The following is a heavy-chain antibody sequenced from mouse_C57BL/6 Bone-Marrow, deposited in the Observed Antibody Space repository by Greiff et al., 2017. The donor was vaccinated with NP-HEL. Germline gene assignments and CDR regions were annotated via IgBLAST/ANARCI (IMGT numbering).Heavy chain of an antibody. CDR2: INPYNGGT. J-gene: IGHJ2*01. Sequence: VQLKQSGPVLVKPGASVKMSCKASGYTFTDYYMNWVKQSHGKSLEWIGVINPYNGGTSYNRKFKGKATLTVDKSSSTAYMELNSLTSEDSAVYYCAISGYFDYWGQGTTLTVSS. D-gene: IGHD4-1*01. V-gene: IGHV1-19*01. CDR3: AISGYFDY. CDR1: GYTFTDYY.